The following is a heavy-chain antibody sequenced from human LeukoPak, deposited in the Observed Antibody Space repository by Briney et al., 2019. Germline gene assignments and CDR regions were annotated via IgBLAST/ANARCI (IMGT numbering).Heavy chain of an antibody. Sequence: PGGSLRLSCAASGFTFSSYGMHWVRQAPGKGLEWVAFIRYDGSNKYYADSVKGRYTISRDNSKNTLYLQMNSLGAEDTAVYYCARVAARVVNTGYYFDYWGQGTLVTVSS. CDR1: GFTFSSYG. J-gene: IGHJ4*02. CDR2: IRYDGSNK. D-gene: IGHD2-21*01. CDR3: ARVAARVVNTGYYFDY. V-gene: IGHV3-30*02.